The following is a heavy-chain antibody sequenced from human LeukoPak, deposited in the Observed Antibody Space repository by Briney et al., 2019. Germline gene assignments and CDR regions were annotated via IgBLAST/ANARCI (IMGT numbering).Heavy chain of an antibody. D-gene: IGHD4-11*01. V-gene: IGHV3-30*18. CDR2: ISNDGSIT. J-gene: IGHJ4*02. CDR3: AKSKSPYPMDYIFDF. Sequence: GGSPRLSCAASGFSFSSYGMHWVRQAPGKGLEWVAVISNDGSITKYGDSVKGRFTISRDNSKNTLYVQMNSLRTDDAAVYYCAKSKSPYPMDYIFDFWGQGTLVTVSS. CDR1: GFSFSSYG.